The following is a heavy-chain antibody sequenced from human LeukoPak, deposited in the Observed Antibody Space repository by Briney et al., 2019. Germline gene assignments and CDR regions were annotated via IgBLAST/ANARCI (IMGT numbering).Heavy chain of an antibody. CDR1: GFTFSNYW. J-gene: IGHJ4*02. V-gene: IGHV3-7*01. D-gene: IGHD6-13*01. Sequence: GGSLSLSCAASGFTFSNYWMSWVRQASGKGLEWVANIKEDGSEKYYVDSVKGRFTISRDNARNSLYLQMNSLRAEDTAVYYCASGRQLGYWGQGTLVTVSS. CDR2: IKEDGSEK. CDR3: ASGRQLGY.